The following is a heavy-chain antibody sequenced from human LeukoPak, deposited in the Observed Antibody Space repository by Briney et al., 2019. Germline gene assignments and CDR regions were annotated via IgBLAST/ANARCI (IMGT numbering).Heavy chain of an antibody. Sequence: PSETLSLTCTVSGGSISSYYWSWIRQPPGKGLEWIGSIYYSGSTNYNPSLKSRVTISVYTSKNQFSLKLSSVTAADTAVYYCARLKYYYDSSGYRAEYFQHWGQGTLVTVSS. V-gene: IGHV4-59*01. D-gene: IGHD3-22*01. CDR3: ARLKYYYDSSGYRAEYFQH. CDR1: GGSISSYY. J-gene: IGHJ1*01. CDR2: IYYSGST.